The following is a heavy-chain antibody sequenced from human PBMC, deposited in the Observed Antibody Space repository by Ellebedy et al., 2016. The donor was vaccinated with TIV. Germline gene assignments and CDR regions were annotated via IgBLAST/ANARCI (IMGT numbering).Heavy chain of an antibody. V-gene: IGHV1-69*13. J-gene: IGHJ4*02. CDR2: IIPIFGTA. CDR3: ARVGYSGYDCRFDY. CDR1: GGTFSSYA. D-gene: IGHD5-12*01. Sequence: SVKVSXXASGGTFSSYAISWVRQAPGQGLEWMGGIIPIFGTANYAQKFQGRVTITADESTSTAYMELSSLRSDDTAVYYCARVGYSGYDCRFDYWGQGTLVTVSS.